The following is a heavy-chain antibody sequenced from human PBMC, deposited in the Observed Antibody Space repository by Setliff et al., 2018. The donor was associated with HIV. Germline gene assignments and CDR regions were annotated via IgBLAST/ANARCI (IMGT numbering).Heavy chain of an antibody. V-gene: IGHV5-51*01. D-gene: IGHD2-15*01. J-gene: IGHJ1*01. CDR1: GYSFSNYW. Sequence: GESLKISCKGFGYSFSNYWIGWVRQMSGKGLEWMGIVYPDDSYIRYSPSFQGQVTISVDKSISTAYLQWASLKTSDSAMYYCARAAVGYCNDGSCYTTEFFQHWGQGTLVTVSS. CDR2: VYPDDSYI. CDR3: ARAAVGYCNDGSCYTTEFFQH.